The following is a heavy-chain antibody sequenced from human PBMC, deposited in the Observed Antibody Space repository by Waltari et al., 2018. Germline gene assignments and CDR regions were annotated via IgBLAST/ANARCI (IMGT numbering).Heavy chain of an antibody. J-gene: IGHJ4*02. CDR1: GGSFSGYY. D-gene: IGHD1-26*01. CDR2: INHSGST. V-gene: IGHV4-34*01. CDR3: ARGGIVGATGFDY. Sequence: QVQLQQWGAGLLKPSETLSLTCAVYGGSFSGYYWSWIRQPPGKGLEWIGEINHSGSTNSNPSLKSRVTISVDTSKNQFSLKLSSVTAADTAVYYCARGGIVGATGFDYWGQGTLVTVSS.